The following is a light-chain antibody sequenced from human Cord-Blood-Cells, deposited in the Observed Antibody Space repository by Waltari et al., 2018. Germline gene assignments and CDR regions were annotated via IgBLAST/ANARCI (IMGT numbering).Light chain of an antibody. CDR3: QQYYSTPRT. CDR2: WAS. Sequence: DIVMTQSPDSLAVSLGERAPITCKSSQRVLYSSNNKNYLAWYQKKPGQPPKLLIYWASTRESGVPDRFSGSGSGTDFTLTISSLQAEDVAVYYCQQYYSTPRTFGQGTKVEIK. V-gene: IGKV4-1*01. CDR1: QRVLYSSNNKNY. J-gene: IGKJ1*01.